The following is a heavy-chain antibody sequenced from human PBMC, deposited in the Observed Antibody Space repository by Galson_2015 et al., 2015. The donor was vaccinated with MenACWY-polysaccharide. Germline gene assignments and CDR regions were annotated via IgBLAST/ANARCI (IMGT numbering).Heavy chain of an antibody. D-gene: IGHD3-3*01. CDR2: IKEDGSEK. CDR3: ARARSWSGYFAFDF. J-gene: IGHJ3*01. Sequence: LRLSCAASGFTFSTYWMNWVRQAPGKGLEWVANIKEDGSEKYYVDSVKGRFTISRDNAKNSLYLQVNSLRAEDTAVYYCARARSWSGYFAFDFWGQGTMVTVSS. CDR1: GFTFSTYW. V-gene: IGHV3-7*01.